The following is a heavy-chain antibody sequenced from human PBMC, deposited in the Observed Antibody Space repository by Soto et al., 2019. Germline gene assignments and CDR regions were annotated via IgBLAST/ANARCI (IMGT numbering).Heavy chain of an antibody. CDR1: GGSISTTSYY. CDR2: IYYSGNT. Sequence: SETLSLTCTVSGGSISTTSYYWGWIRQPPGKGLEWIGTIYYSGNTYYNPSLRSRVTISVDTSKNQFSLRLTSVTAADTAVYYCAKHTDFGSGSSWLGSDNMDTDAFDIWGQGTMVTVSS. D-gene: IGHD3-10*01. V-gene: IGHV4-39*01. CDR3: AKHTDFGSGSSWLGSDNMDTDAFDI. J-gene: IGHJ3*02.